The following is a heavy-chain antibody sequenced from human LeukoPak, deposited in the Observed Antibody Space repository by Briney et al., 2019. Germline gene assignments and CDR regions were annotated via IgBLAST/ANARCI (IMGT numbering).Heavy chain of an antibody. Sequence: GGSLRLSCATSGFTFSSYSMNWVRQAPGKGLEWVSCISSSSSYIYYTDSVKGRFTISRGNAKNSLTLQMNSLRAGDTAVYYCARDLKYYDSSGFDYWGQGTLVTVSS. CDR3: ARDLKYYDSSGFDY. J-gene: IGHJ4*02. CDR2: ISSSSSYI. CDR1: GFTFSSYS. D-gene: IGHD3-22*01. V-gene: IGHV3-21*01.